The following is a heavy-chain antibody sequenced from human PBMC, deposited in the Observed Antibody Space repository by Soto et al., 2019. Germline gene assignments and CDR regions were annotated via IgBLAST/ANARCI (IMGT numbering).Heavy chain of an antibody. CDR1: GYSFTSFD. Sequence: QVQLVQSGVEVKKPGASVRVSCVASGYSFTSFDVNWVRQAPGQGLEWMGWMKTQSGSTAYAQNFHGRVTMTKNTSTSTVYMELSSLTSEDTAVYYCARGGPNHPFDPWGQGTLVIVSS. CDR3: ARGGPNHPFDP. J-gene: IGHJ5*02. CDR2: MKTQSGST. V-gene: IGHV1-8*01.